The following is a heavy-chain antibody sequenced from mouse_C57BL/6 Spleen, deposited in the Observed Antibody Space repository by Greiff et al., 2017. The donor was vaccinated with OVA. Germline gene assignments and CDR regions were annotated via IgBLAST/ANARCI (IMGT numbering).Heavy chain of an antibody. J-gene: IGHJ2*01. CDR2: IDPETGGT. D-gene: IGHD1-1*01. CDR3: TREGIYGSSSYFDY. V-gene: IGHV1-15*01. CDR1: GYTFTDYE. Sequence: QVQLKESGAELVRPGASVTLSCKASGYTFTDYEMHWVKQTPVHGLEWIGAIDPETGGTAYNQKFKGKAILTADKSSSTAYMELRSLTSEDSAVYYGTREGIYGSSSYFDYWGQGTTLTVSS.